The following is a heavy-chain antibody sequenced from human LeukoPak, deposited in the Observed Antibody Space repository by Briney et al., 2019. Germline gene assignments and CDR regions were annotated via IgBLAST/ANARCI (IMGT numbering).Heavy chain of an antibody. D-gene: IGHD5-18*01. CDR3: ATRSDERGYSYGLFAFDI. Sequence: SETLPLTCTVSGGSISSSSYYWGWIRQPPGKGLEWIGSIFSAGSTYYNPSLKSRVTISVDTSKNHFSLKLSSVTAADTAVYYCATRSDERGYSYGLFAFDIWGQGTMVTVSS. V-gene: IGHV4-39*07. J-gene: IGHJ3*02. CDR2: IFSAGST. CDR1: GGSISSSSYY.